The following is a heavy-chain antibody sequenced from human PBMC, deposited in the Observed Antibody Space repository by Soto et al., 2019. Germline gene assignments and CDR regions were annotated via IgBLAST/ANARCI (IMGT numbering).Heavy chain of an antibody. J-gene: IGHJ4*02. CDR3: ARHVSVSGFEYYFDQ. CDR1: GDSISSSGYY. Sequence: QLHMQESGPGPVKPSETLSLTCTVSGDSISSSGYYWAWIRQPPGKVLEWIGNIDYSGSTYYNPSLKSRVAFSVDTSKNHFSLKVTSVTAADTAVYYGARHVSVSGFEYYFDQWGQGTLVTVSS. V-gene: IGHV4-39*01. D-gene: IGHD5-12*01. CDR2: IDYSGST.